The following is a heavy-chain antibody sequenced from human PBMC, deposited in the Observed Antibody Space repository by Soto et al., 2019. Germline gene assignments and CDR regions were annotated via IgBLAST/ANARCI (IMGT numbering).Heavy chain of an antibody. CDR2: INPSGGST. Sequence: ASVKVSCKASGYTFTSYYMHWVRQAPGQGLEWMGIINPSGGSTSYAQKFQGRVTMTRDTSTSTVYMELSSLRSEDTAVYYCARHGITMVRGVTQSDYGMDVWGQGTTVTVSS. CDR1: GYTFTSYY. CDR3: ARHGITMVRGVTQSDYGMDV. J-gene: IGHJ6*02. V-gene: IGHV1-46*01. D-gene: IGHD3-10*01.